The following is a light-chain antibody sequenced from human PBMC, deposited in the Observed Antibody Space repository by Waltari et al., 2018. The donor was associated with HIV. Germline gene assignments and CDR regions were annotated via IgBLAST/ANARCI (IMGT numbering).Light chain of an antibody. Sequence: EIVLTQSPATLSLSPGERPTLSCRASQSVGSYLGWYQQNPGQAPRLLIYDASNRATVIPARFSGSGSGTDFTLTISSLEPEDFAVYYCQQRSDWPPTFGQGTKVEIK. CDR2: DAS. CDR1: QSVGSY. CDR3: QQRSDWPPT. V-gene: IGKV3-11*01. J-gene: IGKJ1*01.